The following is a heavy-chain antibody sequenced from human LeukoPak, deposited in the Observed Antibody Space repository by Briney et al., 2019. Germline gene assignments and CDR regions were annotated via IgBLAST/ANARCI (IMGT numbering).Heavy chain of an antibody. CDR3: ARDNGDYDHYYYYMDV. CDR2: IIPIFGTA. V-gene: IGHV1-69*05. CDR1: GGTFSSYA. Sequence: GSSVKVSCKASGGTFSSYAISWVRQAPGQGLEWMGGIIPIFGTANYAQKFQGRVTITTDESTSTAYMELSSLRSEDTAVYYCARDNGDYDHYYYYMDVWGKGTTVTVSS. J-gene: IGHJ6*03. D-gene: IGHD4-17*01.